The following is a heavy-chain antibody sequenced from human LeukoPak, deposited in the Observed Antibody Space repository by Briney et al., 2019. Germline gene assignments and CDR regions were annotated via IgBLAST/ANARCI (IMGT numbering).Heavy chain of an antibody. CDR1: GFSLSNTY. CDR2: IFSVVSGVST. Sequence: GGSLRLSCAASGFSLSNTYMSWVRQAPGKGLEWVSVIFSVVSGVSTYYPYSVKCRFTISRHNSKNTLYLQMSSLRAEDTAVYFCARSAARLRYYYAMDVWGQGTTVTVCS. V-gene: IGHV3-53*04. D-gene: IGHD6-6*01. J-gene: IGHJ6*02. CDR3: ARSAARLRYYYAMDV.